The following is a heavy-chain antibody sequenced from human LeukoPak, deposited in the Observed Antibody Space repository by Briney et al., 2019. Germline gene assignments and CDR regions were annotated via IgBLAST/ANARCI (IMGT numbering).Heavy chain of an antibody. V-gene: IGHV4-39*01. Sequence: SETLSLTCTVSGGSISSYYWSWIRQPPGKGLEWIGSIYYSETTYYNSSLKSRVTISLDTSKNQFSLSLKSVTAADTAVYYCARQVSDYYYYYIDVWGKGATVTVSS. J-gene: IGHJ6*03. CDR1: GGSISSYY. CDR3: ARQVSDYYYYYIDV. D-gene: IGHD5/OR15-5a*01. CDR2: IYYSETT.